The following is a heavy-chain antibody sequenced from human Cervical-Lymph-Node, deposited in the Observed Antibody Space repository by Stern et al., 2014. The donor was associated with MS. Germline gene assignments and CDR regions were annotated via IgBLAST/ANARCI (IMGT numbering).Heavy chain of an antibody. D-gene: IGHD3-16*01. CDR2: IIPIFGTA. Sequence: VQLVEPGAEVKKPGSSVKVSCKASGGTFSSYAISWGRQAPGQGLERMGGIIPIFGTANYAQKFQGRVTITADESTSTAYMELSSLRSEDTAVYYCARDWGVAPNWFDPWGQGTLVTVSS. J-gene: IGHJ5*02. CDR3: ARDWGVAPNWFDP. V-gene: IGHV1-69*01. CDR1: GGTFSSYA.